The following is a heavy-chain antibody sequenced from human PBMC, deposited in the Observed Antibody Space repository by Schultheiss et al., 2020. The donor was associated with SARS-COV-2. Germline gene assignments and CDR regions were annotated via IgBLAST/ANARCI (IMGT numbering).Heavy chain of an antibody. CDR1: GVTFSSYG. V-gene: IGHV3-33*01. CDR3: ARGQQWLAKDFDY. D-gene: IGHD6-19*01. J-gene: IGHJ4*02. Sequence: GGSLRLSCAVSGVTFSSYGMHWVRQSPGKGLEWVAFIWYDGSKTYYADSVKGRFTISRDNSKDTLYLQMNSMRDEDTAVYYCARGQQWLAKDFDYWGQGTLVTGSS. CDR2: IWYDGSKT.